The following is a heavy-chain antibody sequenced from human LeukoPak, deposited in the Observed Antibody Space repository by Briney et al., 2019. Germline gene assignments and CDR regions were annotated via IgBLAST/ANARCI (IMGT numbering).Heavy chain of an antibody. CDR2: IWYDGSNK. J-gene: IGHJ4*02. V-gene: IGHV3-33*06. CDR1: GFTFSSYG. CDR3: AKFRYHSNDNNYLDFNY. D-gene: IGHD3-22*01. Sequence: AGGSLRLSCAASGFTFSSYGMHWVRQAPGKRLKWVAVIWYDGSNKYYADSVKGRFTISRDNSKNTLYLQMNSLRAEDTAVYYCAKFRYHSNDNNYLDFNYWGQGTLVTVSS.